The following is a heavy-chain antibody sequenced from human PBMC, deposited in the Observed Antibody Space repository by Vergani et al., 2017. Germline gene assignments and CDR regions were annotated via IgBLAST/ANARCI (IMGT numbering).Heavy chain of an antibody. J-gene: IGHJ4*02. CDR1: GFTFSSYG. Sequence: QVQLVESGGGVVQPGRSLRLSCAASGFTFSSYGMHWVRQAPGKGLEWVAVIWYDGSNKYYADSVKGRFTISRDNSKNTLYLQMNSLRAEDTAVYYCARDSVRGDSSWYKSNLIRSGLDYWGQGTLVTVSS. CDR3: ARDSVRGDSSWYKSNLIRSGLDY. CDR2: IWYDGSNK. V-gene: IGHV3-30*19. D-gene: IGHD6-13*01.